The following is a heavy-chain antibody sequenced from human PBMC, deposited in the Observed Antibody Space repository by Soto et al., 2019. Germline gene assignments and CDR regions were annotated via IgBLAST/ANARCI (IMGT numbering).Heavy chain of an antibody. CDR3: ARGAFCGGAPGCRDMDV. D-gene: IGHD2-21*01. V-gene: IGHV1-18*01. Sequence: QIQLVQSGGEVKKPGASVKVSCKSSGYTFISHSITWVRQAPGQGLEWMGRISAYNGNTNYAQKLQGRVTMTTDTSTNTAYMELRNLRSDDTAVYYCARGAFCGGAPGCRDMDVWGQGTTVTVFS. CDR1: GYTFISHS. J-gene: IGHJ6*02. CDR2: ISAYNGNT.